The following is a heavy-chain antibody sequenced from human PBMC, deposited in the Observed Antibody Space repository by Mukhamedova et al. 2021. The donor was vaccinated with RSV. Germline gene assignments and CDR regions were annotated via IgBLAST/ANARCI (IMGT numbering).Heavy chain of an antibody. D-gene: IGHD1-26*01. CDR3: ARGGSHPDY. Sequence: GIERYHVDSVKGRFTISRDNAKNSLYLQMNSLRAEDTAVYYCARGGSHPDYWGQGTLVTVSS. V-gene: IGHV3-7*01. CDR2: GIER. J-gene: IGHJ4*02.